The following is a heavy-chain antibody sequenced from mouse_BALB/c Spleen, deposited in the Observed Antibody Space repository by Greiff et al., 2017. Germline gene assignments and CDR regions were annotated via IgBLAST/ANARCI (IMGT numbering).Heavy chain of an antibody. CDR1: GYSFTSYW. Sequence: QVQLQQPGAELVRPGASVKLSCKASGYSFTSYWINWVKQRPGQGLEWIGNIYPSDSYTNYNQKFKDKATLTVDKSSSTAYMQLSSPTSEDSAVYYCTRGGYYVFYAMDYWGQGTSVTVSS. V-gene: IGHV1-69*02. D-gene: IGHD2-3*01. J-gene: IGHJ4*01. CDR3: TRGGYYVFYAMDY. CDR2: IYPSDSYT.